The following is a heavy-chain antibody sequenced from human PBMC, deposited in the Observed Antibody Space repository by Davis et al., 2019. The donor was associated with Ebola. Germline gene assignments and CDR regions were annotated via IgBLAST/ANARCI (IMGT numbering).Heavy chain of an antibody. V-gene: IGHV1-69*13. Sequence: AASVKVSCKATGYTFTSYGIAWVRQAPGQGLEWMGGIIPIFGTANYAQKFQGRVTITADESTSTAYMELSSLRSEDTAVYYCARGGGPMDVWGQGTTVTVSS. CDR2: IIPIFGTA. CDR1: GYTFTSYG. J-gene: IGHJ6*02. CDR3: ARGGGPMDV. D-gene: IGHD4-23*01.